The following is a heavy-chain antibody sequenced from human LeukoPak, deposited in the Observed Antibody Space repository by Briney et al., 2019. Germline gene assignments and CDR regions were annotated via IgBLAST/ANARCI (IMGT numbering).Heavy chain of an antibody. CDR1: GGSISSSSYC. Sequence: PSETLSLTCTVSGGSISSSSYCWGWIRQPPGKGLEWIGSIYYSGSTYYNPSLKSRVTISVDTSKNQFSLKLSSVTAADTAVYYCARDASYGGNTEYNWFDPWGQGTLVTVSS. CDR2: IYYSGST. V-gene: IGHV4-39*07. CDR3: ARDASYGGNTEYNWFDP. J-gene: IGHJ5*02. D-gene: IGHD4-23*01.